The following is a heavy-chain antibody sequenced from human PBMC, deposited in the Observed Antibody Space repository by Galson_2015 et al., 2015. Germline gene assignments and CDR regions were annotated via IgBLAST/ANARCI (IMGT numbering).Heavy chain of an antibody. V-gene: IGHV4-61*01. Sequence: ETLSLTCTVSGGSVSSGSYYWSWIRQPPGKGLEWIGYIYYSGSTNYNPSLKSRVTISVDTSKNQFSLKLSSVTAADTAVYYCARGHSSSWYHNWFDPWGQGTLVTVSS. CDR1: GGSVSSGSYY. J-gene: IGHJ5*02. CDR3: ARGHSSSWYHNWFDP. CDR2: IYYSGST. D-gene: IGHD6-13*01.